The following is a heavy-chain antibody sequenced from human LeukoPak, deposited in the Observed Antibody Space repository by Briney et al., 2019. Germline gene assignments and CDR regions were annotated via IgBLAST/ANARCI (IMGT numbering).Heavy chain of an antibody. CDR2: IIPIFGTA. CDR1: GGTFSSYA. V-gene: IGHV1-69*05. Sequence: ASVKVSCKASGGTFSSYAISWVRQAPGQGLEGMGRIIPIFGTANYAQKFQGRVTITTDESTSTAYMELSSLRSEDTAVYYCASTYSGSYYTPIPFGYWGQGTLVTVSS. CDR3: ASTYSGSYYTPIPFGY. D-gene: IGHD1-26*01. J-gene: IGHJ4*02.